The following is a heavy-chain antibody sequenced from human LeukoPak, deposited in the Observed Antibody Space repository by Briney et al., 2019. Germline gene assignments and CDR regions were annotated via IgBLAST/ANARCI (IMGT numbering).Heavy chain of an antibody. J-gene: IGHJ4*02. Sequence: PGGSLRLSCAASGFTFSTSWMSWVRQAPGKGLEWVANIQQDGSAEYYVDSVKGRFTISRDNAKNSLYLQMNSLRAEDTAVYYCARFSLYDNSGYYSWLFDFWGQGTLVTVSS. CDR3: ARFSLYDNSGYYSWLFDF. V-gene: IGHV3-7*01. CDR2: IQQDGSAE. D-gene: IGHD3-22*01. CDR1: GFTFSTSW.